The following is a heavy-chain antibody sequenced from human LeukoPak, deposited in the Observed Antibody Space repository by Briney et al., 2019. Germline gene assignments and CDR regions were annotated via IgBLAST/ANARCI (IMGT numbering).Heavy chain of an antibody. Sequence: GGSLRLSCAASGFTFSSYSMNWVRQAPGKGLEWVSFISSSSSYIYYADSVKGRFTISRDNAKNSLYLQMNSLRAEDTAVYYCASFIVVVPAAISYYYGMDVWGQGTTVTVSS. CDR2: ISSSSSYI. J-gene: IGHJ6*02. CDR3: ASFIVVVPAAISYYYGMDV. V-gene: IGHV3-21*01. CDR1: GFTFSSYS. D-gene: IGHD2-2*01.